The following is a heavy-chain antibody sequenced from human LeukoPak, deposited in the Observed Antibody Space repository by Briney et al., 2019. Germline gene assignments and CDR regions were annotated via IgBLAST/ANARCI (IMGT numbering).Heavy chain of an antibody. CDR2: NNPSGGST. J-gene: IGHJ4*02. CDR3: ARDRTDYHDSSGYHDY. V-gene: IGHV1-46*01. CDR1: GYTFTSYY. D-gene: IGHD3-22*01. Sequence: GASVKVSCKASGYTFTSYYMHWVRQAPGQGLEWMGINNPSGGSTSYAQKFQGRVTMTRDTSTSTVYMELSSLRSEDTAVYYCARDRTDYHDSSGYHDYWGQGTLVTVSS.